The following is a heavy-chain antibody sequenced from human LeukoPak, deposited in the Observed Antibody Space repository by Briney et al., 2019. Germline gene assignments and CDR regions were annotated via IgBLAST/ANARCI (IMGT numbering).Heavy chain of an antibody. CDR3: ARGGMTIFGVVIGRAFDY. CDR1: GGSFSGYY. CDR2: INHSGST. J-gene: IGHJ4*02. V-gene: IGHV4-34*01. D-gene: IGHD3-3*01. Sequence: PSETLSLICAVYGGSFSGYYWSWIRQPPGKGLEWLGEINHSGSTNYNPFLKSRVTISVDTSKNQFSLKLSSVTAADTAVYYCARGGMTIFGVVIGRAFDYWGQGTLVTVSS.